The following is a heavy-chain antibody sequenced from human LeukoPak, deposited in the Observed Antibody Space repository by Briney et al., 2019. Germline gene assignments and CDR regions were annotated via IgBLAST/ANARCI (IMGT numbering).Heavy chain of an antibody. Sequence: GGSLRLSCAASGFTFSSYAMNWVRQAPGKGLEWVSAISGSGGSTYYADSVKGRFTISRDNSKNTLYLQMNSLRAEDTAVYYCAKDPFAYTPWYDSSGHRYFDYWGQGALVTVSS. CDR2: ISGSGGST. CDR3: AKDPFAYTPWYDSSGHRYFDY. D-gene: IGHD3-22*01. J-gene: IGHJ4*02. V-gene: IGHV3-23*01. CDR1: GFTFSSYA.